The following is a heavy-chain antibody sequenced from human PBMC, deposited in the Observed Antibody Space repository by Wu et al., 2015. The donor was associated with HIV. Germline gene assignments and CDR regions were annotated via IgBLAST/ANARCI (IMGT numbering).Heavy chain of an antibody. J-gene: IGHJ4*02. CDR3: ARGAHRHSDKSGYYSEIDS. D-gene: IGHD3-22*01. CDR2: MNPNSGNT. CDR1: GYTFTHYD. Sequence: QVRLIQSGAEVRKPGASVKVSCKASGYTFTHYDINWVRQTSGQGLEWMGWMNPNSGNTGYRQRFQGRVTMTRNNSITTAYMELNRLTSEDTAIYYCARGAHRHSDKSGYYSEIDSWGQGTLVTVSS. V-gene: IGHV1-8*01.